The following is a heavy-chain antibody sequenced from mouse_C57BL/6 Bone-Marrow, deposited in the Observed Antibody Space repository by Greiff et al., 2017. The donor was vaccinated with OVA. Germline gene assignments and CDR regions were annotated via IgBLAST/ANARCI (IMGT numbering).Heavy chain of an antibody. CDR2: FYPGSGST. V-gene: IGHV1-55*01. J-gene: IGHJ2*01. CDR1: GFTFTSYW. CDR3: ARDYYGY. D-gene: IGHD1-1*01. Sequence: VQLQQPGAELVKPGASVKMSCKASGFTFTSYWITWVIQRPGQGLEWIGDFYPGSGSTNYNEKFKSKATLTVDTSSSTAYMQLSSLTSEDSAVYYCARDYYGYWGQGTTLTVSS.